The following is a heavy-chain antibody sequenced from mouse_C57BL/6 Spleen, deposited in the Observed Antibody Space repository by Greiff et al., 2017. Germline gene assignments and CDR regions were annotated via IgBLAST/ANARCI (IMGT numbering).Heavy chain of an antibody. CDR2: INPSNGTT. J-gene: IGHJ2*01. Sequence: VQLKQSGPELVKPGASVKISCKASGYSFTDYNINWVKQSPGKSLEWIGVINPSNGTTSYNQKFKGKGTLTVDQSSSTAYMQLNSLTSEDSAVYYCKRLNDYEAYWGQGTTLTVSS. CDR3: KRLNDYEAY. V-gene: IGHV1-39*01. CDR1: GYSFTDYN. D-gene: IGHD2-4*01.